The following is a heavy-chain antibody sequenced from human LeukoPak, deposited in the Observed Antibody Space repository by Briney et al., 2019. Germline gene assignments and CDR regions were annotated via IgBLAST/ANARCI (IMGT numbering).Heavy chain of an antibody. Sequence: GGSLRLSCAASGFTFSSNYMSWVRQAPGKGLEWVSVIYSGGSTYYADSVKGRFTISRDNSKNTLYLQMNSLRAEDTAVYYCARESYDYVWGSYHVSNAFDIWGQGTMVTVSS. CDR2: IYSGGST. V-gene: IGHV3-53*01. CDR3: ARESYDYVWGSYHVSNAFDI. CDR1: GFTFSSNY. D-gene: IGHD3-16*01. J-gene: IGHJ3*02.